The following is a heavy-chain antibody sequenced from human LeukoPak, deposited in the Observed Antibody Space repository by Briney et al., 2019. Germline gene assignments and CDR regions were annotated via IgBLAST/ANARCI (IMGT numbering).Heavy chain of an antibody. CDR2: ISSSSSSYT. CDR3: ARVHPFSLSSGSYGDAFDI. CDR1: GFTFSDYY. J-gene: IGHJ3*02. Sequence: PGGSLRLSCAASGFTFSDYYMSWIRQAPGKGLEWVSYISSSSSSYTNYADSVKGRFTISRDNAKNSLYLQMNSLRAEDTAVYYCARVHPFSLSSGSYGDAFDIWGQGTMVTVSS. D-gene: IGHD1-26*01. V-gene: IGHV3-11*05.